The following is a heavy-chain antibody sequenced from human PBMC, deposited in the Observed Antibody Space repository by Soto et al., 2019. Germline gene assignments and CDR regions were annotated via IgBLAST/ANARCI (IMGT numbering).Heavy chain of an antibody. V-gene: IGHV1-46*01. CDR1: GYTFTSYY. CDR3: ARRGGYSYGSSPLRPGYGNYFDY. CDR2: INPSGGST. D-gene: IGHD5-18*01. Sequence: ASVKVSCKASGYTFTSYYMHWVRQAPGQGLEWMGIINPSGGSTSYAQKFQGRVTMTRDTSTSTVYMELSSLRSEDTAVYYCARRGGYSYGSSPLRPGYGNYFDYWGQGTLVTVSS. J-gene: IGHJ4*02.